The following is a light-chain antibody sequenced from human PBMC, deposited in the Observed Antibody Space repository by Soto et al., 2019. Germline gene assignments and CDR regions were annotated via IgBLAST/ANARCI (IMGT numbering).Light chain of an antibody. V-gene: IGKV1-5*01. CDR1: QSINAC. CDR2: DAS. J-gene: IGKJ1*01. Sequence: DIQMTQSLSTLSASVGDRFTITCRDSQSINACVAWYQQKPGKAPKLLIYDASSLESGVPSRFSGSGSGTEFTLTISSLQPDDFATYYCQQYNSYSQTFGQGTKVDI. CDR3: QQYNSYSQT.